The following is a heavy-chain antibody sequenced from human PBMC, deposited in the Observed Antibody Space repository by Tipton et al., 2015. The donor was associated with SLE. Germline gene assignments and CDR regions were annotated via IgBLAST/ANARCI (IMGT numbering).Heavy chain of an antibody. V-gene: IGHV4-4*02. Sequence: TLSLTCAVSGGSISSSNWWSWVRQPPGKGLEWIGEIYHSGGTNYNPSLKSRVTISVDKSKNQFSLKLSSVTAADTAVYYCAREKVGPGQGAFDIWGQGTMVTVSS. CDR1: GGSISSSNW. D-gene: IGHD1-26*01. CDR3: AREKVGPGQGAFDI. J-gene: IGHJ3*02. CDR2: IYHSGGT.